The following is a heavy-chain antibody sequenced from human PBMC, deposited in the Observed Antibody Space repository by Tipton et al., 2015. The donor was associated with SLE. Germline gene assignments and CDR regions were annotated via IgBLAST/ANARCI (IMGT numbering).Heavy chain of an antibody. CDR1: GGSISSGGYY. CDR3: ARDGQWELDDAFDI. CDR2: IYYSGST. V-gene: IGHV4-31*03. J-gene: IGHJ3*02. D-gene: IGHD1-26*01. Sequence: TLSLTCTVSGGSISSGGYYWSWIRQHPGKGLEWIGYIYYSGSTYYNPSLKSRVTISVDTSKNQFSLKLSSVTAADTAVYYCARDGQWELDDAFDIWGQGTMVTVSS.